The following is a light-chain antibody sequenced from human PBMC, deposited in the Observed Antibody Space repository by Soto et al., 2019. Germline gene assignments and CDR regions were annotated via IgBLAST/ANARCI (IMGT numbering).Light chain of an antibody. V-gene: IGKV3-15*01. CDR2: GAS. CDR3: QHYSNWQTWT. CDR1: ESVSSN. Sequence: EIVMTQSPATLSVSPGERATLSCRASESVSSNLAWYQQKPGQAPRLLIYGASTRATGIPARISGSGSGTEFTLTISSLQSEDFAVYYCQHYSNWQTWTFGQGTKVDIK. J-gene: IGKJ1*01.